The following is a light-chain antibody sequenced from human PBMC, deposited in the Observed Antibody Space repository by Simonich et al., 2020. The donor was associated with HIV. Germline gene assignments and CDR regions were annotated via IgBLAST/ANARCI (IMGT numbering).Light chain of an antibody. J-gene: IGKJ2*01. CDR1: QSVSSN. CDR2: GAS. Sequence: EIVMTQSPATLSVSPGERATLSCRASQSVSSNLAWYQQKPGQAPRLLIYGASTRATGIPARFSGSGSGTDFTLTISSLQSEDFATYYCQQLNSYPPYTFGQGTKLEIK. V-gene: IGKV3-15*01. CDR3: QQLNSYPPYT.